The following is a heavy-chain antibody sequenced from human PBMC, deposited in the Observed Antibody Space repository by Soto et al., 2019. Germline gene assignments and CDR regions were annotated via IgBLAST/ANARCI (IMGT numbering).Heavy chain of an antibody. CDR3: ARPTTASLYFDY. D-gene: IGHD5-12*01. J-gene: IGHJ4*02. CDR1: GYSFTNYW. Sequence: PGESLKISCKVSGYSFTNYWIGWVRQMPGKGLEWMGTIYPGDSDTKYSQSFRGQVTISADNSISTAYLQWSSLEASDTAMYYCARPTTASLYFDYWGQGTLVTVSS. CDR2: IYPGDSDT. V-gene: IGHV5-51*01.